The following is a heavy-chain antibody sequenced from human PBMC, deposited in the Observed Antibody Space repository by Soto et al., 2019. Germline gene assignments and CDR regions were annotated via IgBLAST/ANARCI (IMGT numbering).Heavy chain of an antibody. D-gene: IGHD6-19*01. CDR1: GGSISSSTYQ. V-gene: IGHV4-39*01. CDR2: IYYSGST. J-gene: IGHJ4*02. Sequence: QLQLQESGPGLVKPSETLSLTCTVSGGSISSSTYQWGWIRQPPGKGLEWIGSIYYSGSTYYSPSLKSRVTISVDTSKNQFSLKLTSVTAADTAVYYCARQLRDTGWYEEYWGQGTLVTVSS. CDR3: ARQLRDTGWYEEY.